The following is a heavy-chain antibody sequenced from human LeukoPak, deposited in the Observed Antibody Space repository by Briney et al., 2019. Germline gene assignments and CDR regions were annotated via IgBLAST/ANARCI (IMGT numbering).Heavy chain of an antibody. Sequence: ASVKVSCKASGYTFTSYDINWVRQATGQGLEWMGWMNPNSGNTGYAQKFQGRVTMTRNTSISTAYMELSSLRSEDTAVYYCARGQHCSDGSCFWFDPWGQGTLVIVSS. V-gene: IGHV1-8*01. J-gene: IGHJ5*02. CDR3: ARGQHCSDGSCFWFDP. CDR1: GYTFTSYD. CDR2: MNPNSGNT. D-gene: IGHD2-15*01.